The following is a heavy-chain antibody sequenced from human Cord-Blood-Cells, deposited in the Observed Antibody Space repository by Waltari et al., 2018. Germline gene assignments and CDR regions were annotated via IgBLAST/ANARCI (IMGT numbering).Heavy chain of an antibody. V-gene: IGHV4-38-2*02. CDR3: ARAASVYDFWSGYYDY. J-gene: IGHJ4*02. CDR1: GYSISSGSH. Sequence: HVQLQESGPGLVKPSATLSLTCTVSGYSISSGSHWGWIRHPPGKGLGWFGSIYHSGTSYYNPSLKSRVTISVDTSKNQFSLKLSSVTAADTAVYYCARAASVYDFWSGYYDYWGQGTLVTVSS. D-gene: IGHD3-3*01. CDR2: IYHSGTS.